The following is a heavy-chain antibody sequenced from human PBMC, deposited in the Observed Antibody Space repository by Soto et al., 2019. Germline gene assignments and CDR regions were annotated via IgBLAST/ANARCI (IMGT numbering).Heavy chain of an antibody. D-gene: IGHD5-12*01. J-gene: IGHJ4*02. CDR2: IYDSGSS. CDR3: AREKGYISGPKNFDY. V-gene: IGHV4-30-4*01. Sequence: SETRSLTCTVSGASISSGDYFWIWIRQSPGKVLEWIGYIYDSGSSYYNPSLKSRVTMSVDTSKNQFSLKLRSVTAADTAVYYCAREKGYISGPKNFDYWGQGTLVTAPQ. CDR1: GASISSGDYF.